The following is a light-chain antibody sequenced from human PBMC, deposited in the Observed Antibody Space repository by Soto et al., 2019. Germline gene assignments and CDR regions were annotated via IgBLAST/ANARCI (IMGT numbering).Light chain of an antibody. J-gene: IGLJ2*01. CDR2: EVS. CDR3: SSYTSSSTFVV. Sequence: QSALTQPPSVSGSPGQSVTISCTGTSSDVGSYNRVSWYQQPPGTAPKLMIYEVSNRPSGVPDRFSGSKSGNTASLTISGLQAEDEADYYCSSYTSSSTFVVFGGETKLTVL. CDR1: SSDVGSYNR. V-gene: IGLV2-18*02.